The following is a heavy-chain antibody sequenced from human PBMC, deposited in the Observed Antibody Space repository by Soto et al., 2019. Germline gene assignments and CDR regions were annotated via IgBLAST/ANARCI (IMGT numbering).Heavy chain of an antibody. Sequence: QVQLVQSGAEVKKPGSSVKVSCKASGGTFSSYAISWVRQAPGQGLEWMGGIIAIFGTANYAQKFQGRVTITADEYTSSADMELSSLRSEDAAADYCAGQPGPATTTPSYYYGMDVWGQGTTVTVSS. J-gene: IGHJ6*02. D-gene: IGHD1-26*01. CDR3: AGQPGPATTTPSYYYGMDV. V-gene: IGHV1-69*12. CDR1: GGTFSSYA. CDR2: IIAIFGTA.